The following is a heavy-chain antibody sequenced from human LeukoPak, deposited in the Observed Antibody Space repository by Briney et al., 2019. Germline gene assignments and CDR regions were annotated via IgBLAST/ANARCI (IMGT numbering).Heavy chain of an antibody. CDR2: IIPILGIA. D-gene: IGHD3-22*01. V-gene: IGHV1-69*04. Sequence: SVKVSCKASGGTFSSYAISWVRQAPGQGLEWMGRIIPILGIANYAQKFQGRVTITADKSTSTAYMELSSLRSEDTAVYYCARNEDYYDSSGYYFLWGQGTLVTVSS. CDR1: GGTFSSYA. CDR3: ARNEDYYDSSGYYFL. J-gene: IGHJ4*02.